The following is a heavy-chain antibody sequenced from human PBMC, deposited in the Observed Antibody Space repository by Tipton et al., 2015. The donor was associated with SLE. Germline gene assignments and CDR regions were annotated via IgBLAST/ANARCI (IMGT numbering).Heavy chain of an antibody. CDR2: IYYSGST. J-gene: IGHJ2*01. Sequence: LSCTVSGGSISSYYWSWIRQPPGKGLEWIGYIYYSGSTNYNPSLKSRVTISVDTSKNQFSLKLSSVTAADTAVYYCARDPAPYSSPSEYFDLWGRGTLVTVSS. V-gene: IGHV4-59*01. CDR1: GGSISSYY. CDR3: ARDPAPYSSPSEYFDL. D-gene: IGHD6-6*01.